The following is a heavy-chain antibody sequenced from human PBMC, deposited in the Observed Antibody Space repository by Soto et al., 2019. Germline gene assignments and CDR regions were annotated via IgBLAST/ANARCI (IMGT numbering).Heavy chain of an antibody. D-gene: IGHD6-19*01. V-gene: IGHV3-30*18. J-gene: IGHJ3*02. CDR3: AKDYGSGCDWLRVGDASDI. CDR2: ISYDGSNK. Sequence: QVQLVESGGGVVQPGRSLRLSCAASGFTFTSYGMHWVRQAPGKGLEWVAGISYDGSNKYYADSVKGRFTISRDTSKNTLYLQMNSLRAEDTAMYYCAKDYGSGCDWLRVGDASDIWGQGTMVTVSS. CDR1: GFTFTSYG.